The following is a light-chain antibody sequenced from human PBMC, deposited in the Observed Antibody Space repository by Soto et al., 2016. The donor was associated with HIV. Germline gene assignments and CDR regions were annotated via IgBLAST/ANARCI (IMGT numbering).Light chain of an antibody. CDR3: QQYDNLPPGMYT. J-gene: IGKJ2*01. CDR1: QDISNY. CDR2: DAS. Sequence: DIQMTQSPSSLSASVGDRVTITCQASQDISNYLNWYQQKPGKAPKLLIYDASNLETGVPSRFSGSGSGTDFTFTISSLQPEDIATYYCQQYDNLPPGMYTFGLGDQAGDQT. V-gene: IGKV1-33*01.